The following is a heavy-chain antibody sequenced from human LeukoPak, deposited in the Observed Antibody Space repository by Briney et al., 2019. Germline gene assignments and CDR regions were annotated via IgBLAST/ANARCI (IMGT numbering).Heavy chain of an antibody. CDR3: ARDRSITMIVVVPNWYFDL. CDR2: IYYNGNS. V-gene: IGHV4-39*07. D-gene: IGHD3-22*01. Sequence: SETLSLTCTVSSGSISSSSYYWGWIRQPPGKGLEWIGGIYYNGNSYYNPSLKRRVTISVDTSKNQFSLKLSSVTAADTAVYYCARDRSITMIVVVPNWYFDLWGRGTLVTVSS. J-gene: IGHJ2*01. CDR1: SGSISSSSYY.